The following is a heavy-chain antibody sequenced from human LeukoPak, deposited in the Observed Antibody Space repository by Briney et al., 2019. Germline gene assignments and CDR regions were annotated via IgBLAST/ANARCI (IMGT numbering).Heavy chain of an antibody. CDR1: GFTFSSKS. CDR3: AKVLQYSFDY. CDR2: ITGDSSIT. J-gene: IGHJ4*02. V-gene: IGHV3-48*01. D-gene: IGHD4-11*01. Sequence: PGGSLRLSCAASGFTFSSKSMNWVRQAPGKGLEWVSYITGDSSITYYTDSVKGRFTISRDNSKNTLDLQMNNLRADDTAVYYCAKVLQYSFDYWGQGTLVTVSS.